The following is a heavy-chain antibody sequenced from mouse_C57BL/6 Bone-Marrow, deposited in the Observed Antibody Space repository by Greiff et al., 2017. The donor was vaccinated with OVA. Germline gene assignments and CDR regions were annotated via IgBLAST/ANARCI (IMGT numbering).Heavy chain of an antibody. CDR3: ASGQLRLRGFAY. D-gene: IGHD3-2*02. V-gene: IGHV1-82*01. CDR2: IYPGDGDT. CDR1: GYAFSSSW. J-gene: IGHJ3*01. Sequence: QVQLQQSGAELVRPGASVKISCKASGYAFSSSWMNWVKQRPGKGLEWIGRIYPGDGDTNYNGKFKGKATLTADKSSSTAYMQLSSLTSEDSAVYFCASGQLRLRGFAYWGQGTLVTVSA.